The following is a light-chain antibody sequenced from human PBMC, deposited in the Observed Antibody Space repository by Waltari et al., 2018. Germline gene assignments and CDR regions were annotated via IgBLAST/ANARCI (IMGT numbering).Light chain of an antibody. V-gene: IGKV1-NL1*01. J-gene: IGKJ1*01. Sequence: DIQMTQSPSSLSASVGDRVTITCRASQCISNSLAWYQQKAGKAPKLLLYAASRLESGVPSRFSGSGSGTDYTLTISSLQPEDFATYYCQQYYSIPPTFGQGTKVEIK. CDR2: AAS. CDR1: QCISNS. CDR3: QQYYSIPPT.